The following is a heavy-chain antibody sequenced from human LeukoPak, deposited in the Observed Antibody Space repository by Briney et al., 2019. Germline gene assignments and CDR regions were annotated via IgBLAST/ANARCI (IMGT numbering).Heavy chain of an antibody. V-gene: IGHV3-23*01. D-gene: IGHD2-15*01. CDR2: ISGSGGST. CDR1: GFTFSSYA. Sequence: GGSLRLSCAASGFTFSSYAMSWVRQAPGKGLEWVSDISGSGGSTYYADSVKGRFTISRDNSKNTLYLQMNSLRAEDTAVYYCANLVGYCSGGSCGSDYWGQGTLVTVSS. CDR3: ANLVGYCSGGSCGSDY. J-gene: IGHJ4*02.